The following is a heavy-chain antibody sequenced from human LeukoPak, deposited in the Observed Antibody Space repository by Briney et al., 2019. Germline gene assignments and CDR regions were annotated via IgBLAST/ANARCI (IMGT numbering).Heavy chain of an antibody. CDR2: ISGSGGST. CDR3: AKLYGSGNKRDLSLESFQH. J-gene: IGHJ1*01. Sequence: GGSLRLSCAASGFTFSSYAMSWVRQAPGKGLEWVSAISGSGGSTYYADSVKGRFTISRANSKNTLYLQMNSLRAEDTAVYYCAKLYGSGNKRDLSLESFQHWGQGTLVTVSS. CDR1: GFTFSSYA. D-gene: IGHD3-10*01. V-gene: IGHV3-23*01.